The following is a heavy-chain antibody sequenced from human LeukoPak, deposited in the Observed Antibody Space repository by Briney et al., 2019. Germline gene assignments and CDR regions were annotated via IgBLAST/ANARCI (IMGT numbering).Heavy chain of an antibody. CDR3: ARRSREPYYFDS. D-gene: IGHD1-26*01. CDR1: GGSMNSYY. Sequence: PSETLSLTCTVSGGSMNSYYWSWIRQPPGKGLEWIGDIFYSGSTNCNPSLKSRVTISVDTSKNHFSLNLSSVTAADTAVYYCARRSREPYYFDSWGQGTLVTVSS. CDR2: IFYSGST. J-gene: IGHJ4*02. V-gene: IGHV4-59*08.